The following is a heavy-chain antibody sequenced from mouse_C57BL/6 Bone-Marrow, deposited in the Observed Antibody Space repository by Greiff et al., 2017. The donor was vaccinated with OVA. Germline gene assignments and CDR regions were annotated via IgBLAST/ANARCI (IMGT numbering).Heavy chain of an antibody. D-gene: IGHD3-3*01. CDR1: GFTFSDFY. CDR2: SRNKANDYTT. J-gene: IGHJ3*01. CDR3: ARDAEGQEAWFAY. Sequence: EVMLVESGGGLVQSGRSLRLSCAPSGFTFSDFYMEWVRQAPGKGLEWIAASRNKANDYTTEYSASVKGRFIVSRDTSQSILYLQMNALRAEDTAIYYCARDAEGQEAWFAYWGQGTLVTVSA. V-gene: IGHV7-1*01.